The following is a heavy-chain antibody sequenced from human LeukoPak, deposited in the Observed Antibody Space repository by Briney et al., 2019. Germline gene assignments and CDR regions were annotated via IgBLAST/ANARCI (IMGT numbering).Heavy chain of an antibody. CDR3: ARGLPANDWFDP. CDR2: ISASSGTR. D-gene: IGHD4/OR15-4a*01. Sequence: GGSLRLSCAASGFTFSDYYMNWIRQAPGKGLEWLSYISASSGTRYYADSVKGRFTISRDNAKNSLYLQMNSLRAEDTAVYSCARGLPANDWFDPWGQGTLVTVSS. J-gene: IGHJ5*02. CDR1: GFTFSDYY. V-gene: IGHV3-11*01.